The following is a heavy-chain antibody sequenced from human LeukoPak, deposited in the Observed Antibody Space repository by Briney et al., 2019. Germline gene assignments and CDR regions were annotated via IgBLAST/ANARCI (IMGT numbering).Heavy chain of an antibody. CDR1: GYTFTSYG. J-gene: IGHJ4*02. D-gene: IGHD3-16*02. CDR3: ARGPYYDYVWGSYRWIDY. CDR2: ISAYNGNT. Sequence: ASVKVSCKASGYTFTSYGISWVRQAPGQGLEWMGWISAYNGNTNYAQKLQGRVTLTTDTSTNTAYMELRSLRSDDTAVYYCARGPYYDYVWGSYRWIDYWGQGTLVTVSS. V-gene: IGHV1-18*01.